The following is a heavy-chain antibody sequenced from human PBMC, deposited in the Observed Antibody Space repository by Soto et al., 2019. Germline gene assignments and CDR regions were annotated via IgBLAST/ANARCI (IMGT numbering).Heavy chain of an antibody. CDR1: GFTFSGSA. J-gene: IGHJ4*02. D-gene: IGHD2-8*01. CDR3: TSPPKPGDNVLLNDY. CDR2: IRTNAKSYAT. V-gene: IGHV3-73*01. Sequence: AALRLSCAGAGFTFSGSARCWVREACGKVLEWVGRIRTNAKSYATAYAASVKGRFIISRDDSKNMAYMEMNSLKIEDSAVYYCTSPPKPGDNVLLNDYWGQGTLVTVSS.